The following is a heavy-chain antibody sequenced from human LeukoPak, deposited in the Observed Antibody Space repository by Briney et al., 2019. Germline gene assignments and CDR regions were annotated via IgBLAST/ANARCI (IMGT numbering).Heavy chain of an antibody. CDR1: GYSFTSYW. CDR2: IYPGDSDT. V-gene: IGHV5-51*01. Sequence: GESLKISCKGSGYSFTSYWIGWVRQMPGKGLEWRGIIYPGDSDTRYSPSFQGQVTISADKSISTAYLQWSSLKASDTAMYYCAIRGYYYDSSGSDGFDPWGQGTLVTVSS. J-gene: IGHJ5*02. D-gene: IGHD3-22*01. CDR3: AIRGYYYDSSGSDGFDP.